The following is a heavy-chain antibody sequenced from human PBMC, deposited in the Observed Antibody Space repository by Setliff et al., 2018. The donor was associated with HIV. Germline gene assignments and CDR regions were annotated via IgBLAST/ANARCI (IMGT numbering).Heavy chain of an antibody. V-gene: IGHV1-46*01. D-gene: IGHD2-2*01. CDR3: ARGGLVPVAWGYFDY. Sequence: ASVKVSCKASEYTFTSYYIHWVRQAPGQGLEWMGVTNTSGGTTRNSQKFQGRITMTRDTSTSTVYMELISLRSEDTAVYYCARGGLVPVAWGYFDYWGQGTLVTVSS. J-gene: IGHJ4*02. CDR2: TNTSGGTT. CDR1: EYTFTSYY.